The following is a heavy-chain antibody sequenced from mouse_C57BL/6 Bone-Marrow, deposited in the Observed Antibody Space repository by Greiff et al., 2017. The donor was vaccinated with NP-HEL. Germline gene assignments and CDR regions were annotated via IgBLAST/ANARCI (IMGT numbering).Heavy chain of an antibody. Sequence: DVMLVESGGGLVQPGGSMKLSCAASGFTFSDAWMDWVRQSPEKGLEWVAEIRNKANNHATYYAESVKGRFTISRDDSKSSVYRQMNSLRAEDTGIYYGTRMTTVVATRAMDYWGQGTSVTVAS. CDR2: IRNKANNHAT. CDR3: TRMTTVVATRAMDY. D-gene: IGHD1-1*01. CDR1: GFTFSDAW. V-gene: IGHV6-6*01. J-gene: IGHJ4*01.